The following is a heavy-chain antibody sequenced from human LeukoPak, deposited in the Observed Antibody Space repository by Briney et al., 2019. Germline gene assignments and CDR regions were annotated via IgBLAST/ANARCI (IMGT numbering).Heavy chain of an antibody. V-gene: IGHV4-39*07. CDR3: ARDYGDFPAYYFDY. J-gene: IGHJ4*02. CDR2: IYYSGIT. CDR1: GASISSTTYY. D-gene: IGHD4-17*01. Sequence: SETLSLTCTVSGASISSTTYYWGWIRQPPRKGLEWIASIYYSGITNYNPSLKSRVTMSMDTSMNQFSLKLRSVTAADTAVHYCARDYGDFPAYYFDYWGQGTLVTVSS.